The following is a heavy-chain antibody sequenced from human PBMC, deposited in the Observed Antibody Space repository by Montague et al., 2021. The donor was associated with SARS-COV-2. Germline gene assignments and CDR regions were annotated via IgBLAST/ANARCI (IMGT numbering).Heavy chain of an antibody. Sequence: TLSLTCTVSGWRISSGGHYWNWIRQVPGRGLEWIGSIYYSGSTYYNPFLKGRFSISVDTSRNQFSLKVKSLTAADTAKYFCARGLFYSSQRKGPFERWGLGTLGTVSS. CDR3: ARGLFYSSQRKGPFER. J-gene: IGHJ4*02. CDR2: IYYSGST. D-gene: IGHD2-21*01. CDR1: GWRISSGGHY. V-gene: IGHV4-31*03.